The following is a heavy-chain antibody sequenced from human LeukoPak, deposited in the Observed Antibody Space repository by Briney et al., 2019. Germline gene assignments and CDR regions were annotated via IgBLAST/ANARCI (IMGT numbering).Heavy chain of an antibody. D-gene: IGHD6-19*01. CDR3: AREGQWLDS. V-gene: IGHV3-64*01. J-gene: IGHJ5*01. CDR1: GFIFSSHA. Sequence: GGSLRLSCAATGFIFSSHAMHWVRQAPGKGLEYVSAINSNGDSTYHAHSVKGRFTISRHNSKNSLYLQMGSLRAEDMAVYYCAREGQWLDSWGLGTLVTVSS. CDR2: INSNGDST.